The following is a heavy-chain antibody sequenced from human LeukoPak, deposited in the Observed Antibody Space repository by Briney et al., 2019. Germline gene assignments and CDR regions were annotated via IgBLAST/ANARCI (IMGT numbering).Heavy chain of an antibody. D-gene: IGHD5-18*01. CDR3: ARGSYGYIDQ. J-gene: IGHJ4*02. CDR2: INHSGST. V-gene: IGHV4-34*01. CDR1: GGSLRRFF. Sequence: SETLSLTCDVFGGSLRRFFWSWIRQPPGKGLEWIGEINHSGSTNYNPSLKSRVTISVDTSKNQFSLKLSSVTAADTAVYYCARGSYGYIDQWGQGLLVTVSS.